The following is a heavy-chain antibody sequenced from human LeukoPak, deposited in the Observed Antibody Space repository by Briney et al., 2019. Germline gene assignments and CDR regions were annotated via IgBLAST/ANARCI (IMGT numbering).Heavy chain of an antibody. CDR3: ARGSYSSSWKTFDY. Sequence: GGSLRPTCAASGFSFSSYGMHWVRQAPGKGLEWVAFIRYDGSNKYYADSEKGRFTISRDNSKNTLYLQMNSLRADDTAMYYCARGSYSSSWKTFDYWGQGTLVTVSS. CDR2: IRYDGSNK. J-gene: IGHJ4*02. D-gene: IGHD6-13*01. CDR1: GFSFSSYG. V-gene: IGHV3-30*02.